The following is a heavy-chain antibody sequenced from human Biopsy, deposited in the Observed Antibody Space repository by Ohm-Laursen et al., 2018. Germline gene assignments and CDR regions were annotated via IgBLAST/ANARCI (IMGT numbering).Heavy chain of an antibody. D-gene: IGHD2-2*01. CDR2: IDPKYGDT. J-gene: IGHJ6*02. Sequence: SVKVSCKASRYTFTGDYIHWVRQAPGQGLEWMGWIDPKYGDTKFAQKVQGRVTMTTDTSTSTAYMELRSLRSDDTAVYYCARDYQPKIMTIHYYYYGMDVWGLGTTVTVSS. CDR3: ARDYQPKIMTIHYYYYGMDV. V-gene: IGHV1-18*04. CDR1: RYTFTGDY.